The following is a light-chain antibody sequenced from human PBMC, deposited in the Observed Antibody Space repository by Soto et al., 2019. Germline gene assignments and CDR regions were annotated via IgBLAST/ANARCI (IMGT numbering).Light chain of an antibody. CDR1: QSLAWTDGNTY. CDR3: IQSVYWSPYT. CDR2: NLS. J-gene: IGKJ2*01. Sequence: VVMTQSPLFLPVTLGQPASISCRSSQSLAWTDGNTYLHWFQQRPGQSPRRLIYNLSSPDSGVPDRFSGSGSGTEFTLKISRAEAEDVGVYYCIQSVYWSPYTFGQGTKLEIK. V-gene: IGKV2-30*01.